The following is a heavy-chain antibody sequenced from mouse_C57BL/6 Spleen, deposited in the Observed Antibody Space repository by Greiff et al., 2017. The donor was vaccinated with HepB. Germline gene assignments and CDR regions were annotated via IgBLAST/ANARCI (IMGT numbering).Heavy chain of an antibody. CDR2: IYPGDGDT. Sequence: VQLQQSGPELVKPGASVKISCKASGYAFSSSWMNWVKQRPGKGLEWIGRIYPGDGDTNYNGKFKGKATLTADKSSSTAYMQLSSLTSEDSAVYFCARSYSKGYAMDYWGQGTSVTVSS. V-gene: IGHV1-82*01. CDR1: GYAFSSSW. CDR3: ARSYSKGYAMDY. D-gene: IGHD2-5*01. J-gene: IGHJ4*01.